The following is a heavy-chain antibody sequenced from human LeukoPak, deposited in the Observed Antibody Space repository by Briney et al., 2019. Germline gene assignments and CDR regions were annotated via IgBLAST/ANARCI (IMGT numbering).Heavy chain of an antibody. CDR3: ARSAVTSDYDILTGYYYY. Sequence: ASVKVSCKASGYTFTSHGISWVRQAPGQGLEWMGWISAYNGNTNYAQKLQGRVTMTTDTSTGTAYMELRSLRSDDTAVYYCARSAVTSDYDILTGYYYYWGQGTLVTVSS. V-gene: IGHV1-18*01. J-gene: IGHJ4*02. D-gene: IGHD3-9*01. CDR1: GYTFTSHG. CDR2: ISAYNGNT.